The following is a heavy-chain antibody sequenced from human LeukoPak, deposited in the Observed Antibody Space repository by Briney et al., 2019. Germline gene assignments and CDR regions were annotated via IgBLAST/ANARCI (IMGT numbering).Heavy chain of an antibody. J-gene: IGHJ4*02. D-gene: IGHD5-12*01. CDR2: ISSSSSYI. CDR3: ARVDSGYSGYGPFLN. CDR1: GFTFSSYS. V-gene: IGHV3-21*01. Sequence: GGSLRLSCAASGFTFSSYSMNWVRQAPGKGLKWSSSISSSSSYIYYADSVKGRFTISRDNAKNSLYLQMNSLRAEDTAVYYCARVDSGYSGYGPFLNWGQGTLVTVSS.